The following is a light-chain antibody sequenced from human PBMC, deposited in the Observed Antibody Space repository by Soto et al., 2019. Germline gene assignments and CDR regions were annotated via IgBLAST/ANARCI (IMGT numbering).Light chain of an antibody. V-gene: IGKV1-5*01. CDR1: ESISTW. CDR3: QQYKSYPRP. CDR2: YAS. J-gene: IGKJ1*01. Sequence: DIQMTQSPSTLSASVGDRVTISCRASESISTWLAWYQQTPGKAPKVLMYYASSLESGVPSRFSGSGYGTEFTLTLSSLQPADFATYYCQQYKSYPRPFGQGPKGDIK.